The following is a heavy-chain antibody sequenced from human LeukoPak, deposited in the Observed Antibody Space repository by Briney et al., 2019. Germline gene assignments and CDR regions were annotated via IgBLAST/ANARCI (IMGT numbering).Heavy chain of an antibody. CDR1: GGSTSIYI. D-gene: IGHD6-13*01. CDR3: ARDLPWYHNWFDP. Sequence: SETLSHTCTVSGGSTSIYIGSWIRHPPGKGREWLGLTYTSGSTNYNPSLKSRVTMSVDTSKNQFSLKLSSVTAADTAVYYCARDLPWYHNWFDPWGQGTLVTVSS. J-gene: IGHJ5*02. CDR2: TYTSGST. V-gene: IGHV4-4*07.